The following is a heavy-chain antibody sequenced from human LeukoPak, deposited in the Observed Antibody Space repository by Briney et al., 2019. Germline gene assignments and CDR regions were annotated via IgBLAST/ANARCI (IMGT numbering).Heavy chain of an antibody. D-gene: IGHD3-10*01. CDR1: GFTFSSYA. CDR2: ISGSGGST. J-gene: IGHJ4*02. V-gene: IGHV3-23*01. CDR3: TRQGSYFDY. Sequence: GSLRLSCAASGFTFSSYAMSWVRQAPGKGLEWVSAISGSGGSTYYADSVKGRFTISRDDSKNTAYLQMNSLKTEDTAVYYCTRQGSYFDYWGQGTLVTVSS.